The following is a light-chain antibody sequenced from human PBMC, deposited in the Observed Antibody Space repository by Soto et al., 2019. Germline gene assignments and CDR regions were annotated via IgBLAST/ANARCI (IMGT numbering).Light chain of an antibody. V-gene: IGKV1-6*01. CDR1: QAIRTD. CDR3: XQDYSYPRT. CDR2: GTS. J-gene: IGKJ1*01. Sequence: AIQMTQSPSSLSASVGDRVTITCRASQAIRTDLGWYQQRPGKAPKLLIYGTSNLQSGVPSRFSGXGXGTDFTLTINSLQPEXXXXXXXXQDYSYPRTFGQGTKVDIK.